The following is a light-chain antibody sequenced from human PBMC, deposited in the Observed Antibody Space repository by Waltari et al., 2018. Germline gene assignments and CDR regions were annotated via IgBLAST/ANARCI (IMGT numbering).Light chain of an antibody. V-gene: IGKV3-20*01. J-gene: IGKJ5*01. CDR1: QSVSGNY. Sequence: VLTQSPGTLSLSPGERATLSCRASQSVSGNYLAWYQQKPGQSPRLLIYDTSTRATGIPDRFRGSGSGTDFTLTINRLEPEEFAVYFCQQYSASPHVTFGQGTRLEIK. CDR2: DTS. CDR3: QQYSASPHVT.